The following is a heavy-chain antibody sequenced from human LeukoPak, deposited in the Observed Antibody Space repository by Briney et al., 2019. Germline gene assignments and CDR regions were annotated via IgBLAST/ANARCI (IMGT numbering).Heavy chain of an antibody. Sequence: PGGSLRLSCAASGFTFSGYVMNWVRQAPGEGLEWVSTISGSGGSTYYADSVKGRFTISRDNSKNTLYLQMNSLRAEDTAVYYCAKMPTHYYYYYYMDVWGKGTTVTVSS. CDR1: GFTFSGYV. D-gene: IGHD2-2*01. CDR3: AKMPTHYYYYYYMDV. CDR2: ISGSGGST. V-gene: IGHV3-23*01. J-gene: IGHJ6*03.